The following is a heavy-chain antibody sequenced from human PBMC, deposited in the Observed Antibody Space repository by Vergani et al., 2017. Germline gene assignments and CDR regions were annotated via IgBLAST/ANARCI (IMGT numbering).Heavy chain of an antibody. D-gene: IGHD6-19*01. CDR3: AKVKWLTPSYFDY. J-gene: IGHJ4*02. CDR2: ISGSGGAT. CDR1: GFTFSTYA. Sequence: VQLVESGGGVVKPGRSLRLSCAASGFTFSTYAMSWARQAPGKGLEWVSLISGSGGATYYADSVKGRFTISRDNSKNTLYLQMNSLRAEDAAVYYCAKVKWLTPSYFDYWGQGTLVTVSS. V-gene: IGHV3-23*04.